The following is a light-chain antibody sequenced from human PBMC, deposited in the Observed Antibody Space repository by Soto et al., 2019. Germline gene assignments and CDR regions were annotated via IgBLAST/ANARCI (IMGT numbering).Light chain of an antibody. J-gene: IGKJ4*01. Sequence: IVMTQSPATLSVSPGERATLSCRASQNIYINLAWYQQKPGQSPRLLIYLASTRAAGIPARFSGSGSGTEFTLTINSLQSEDFAVYYCQHYNAWPLTFGGGTKVEIK. CDR3: QHYNAWPLT. CDR1: QNIYIN. V-gene: IGKV3-15*01. CDR2: LAS.